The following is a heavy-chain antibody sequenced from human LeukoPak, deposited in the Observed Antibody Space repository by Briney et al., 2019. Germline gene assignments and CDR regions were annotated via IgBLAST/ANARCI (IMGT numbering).Heavy chain of an antibody. D-gene: IGHD3-22*01. J-gene: IGHJ4*02. V-gene: IGHV4-59*01. Sequence: SETLSLTCTVSGGSISSYYWSWIRQPPGKGLDWIGYIYYSGSTNYNPSLKSRVTISVDTSKNQFSLKLSSVTAADAAVYYCARTSQYYYDSSGYYFFDYWGQGTLVTVSS. CDR2: IYYSGST. CDR1: GGSISSYY. CDR3: ARTSQYYYDSSGYYFFDY.